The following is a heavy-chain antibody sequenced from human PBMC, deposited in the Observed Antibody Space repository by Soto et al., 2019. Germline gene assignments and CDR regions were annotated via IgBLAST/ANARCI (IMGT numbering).Heavy chain of an antibody. CDR3: ARLTEAERH. J-gene: IGHJ4*02. CDR2: LYNHGKT. D-gene: IGHD1-1*01. CDR1: GFIFSSSH. V-gene: IGHV3-53*01. Sequence: EVQLVESVGGLTQPGGSLRLSCVVSGFIFSSSHMIWVRQAPGKGLEGVSILYNHGKTNYVDSVKGRFTITRDNSKNTVYLQMNSLRVEDTGVYYCARLTEAERHWGQGALFTVSS.